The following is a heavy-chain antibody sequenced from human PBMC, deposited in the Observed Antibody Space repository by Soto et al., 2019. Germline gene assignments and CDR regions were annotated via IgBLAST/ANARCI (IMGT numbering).Heavy chain of an antibody. CDR3: AKGTSSWHRYFDY. CDR1: RFTLSSYG. D-gene: IGHD6-13*01. Sequence: TGGSLRLSCAASRFTLSSYGMHWVRQAPGKGLEWVAVISYDGSNKYYADSVKGRFTISRDNSKNTLYLQMNSLRAEDTAVYYCAKGTSSWHRYFDYWGQGTLVIVSS. V-gene: IGHV3-30*18. J-gene: IGHJ4*02. CDR2: ISYDGSNK.